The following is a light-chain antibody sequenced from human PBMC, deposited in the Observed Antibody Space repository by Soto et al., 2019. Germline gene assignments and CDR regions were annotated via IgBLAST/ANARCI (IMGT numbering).Light chain of an antibody. J-gene: IGLJ1*01. CDR1: SNDVGDNY. V-gene: IGLV2-8*01. CDR3: SSYAGGNTFV. CDR2: EVT. Sequence: QSALAQPPSASGSPGQSVTISCTGTSNDVGDNYVSWYQQHQGKAPKLIIYEVTLRPSGVSDRFSGSKSGNTASLTISRLQADDEADYYCSSYAGGNTFVFGTGTKLTVL.